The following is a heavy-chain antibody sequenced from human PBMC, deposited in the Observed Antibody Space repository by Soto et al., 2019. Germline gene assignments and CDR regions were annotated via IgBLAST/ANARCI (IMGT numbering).Heavy chain of an antibody. Sequence: ASVKVSCKASGYTFTSYGISWVRQAPGQGLEWMGWISAYNGNTNYAQKLQGRVTMTTNTSTSTAYMELRSLRSDDTAVYYCARDSAGYNYDYIWGSPMSGAFDIWGQGTMVTVSS. CDR2: ISAYNGNT. J-gene: IGHJ3*02. CDR3: ARDSAGYNYDYIWGSPMSGAFDI. CDR1: GYTFTSYG. D-gene: IGHD3-16*01. V-gene: IGHV1-18*01.